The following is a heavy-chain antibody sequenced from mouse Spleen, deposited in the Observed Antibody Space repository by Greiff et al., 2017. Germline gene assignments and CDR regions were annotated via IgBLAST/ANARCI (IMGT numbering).Heavy chain of an antibody. J-gene: IGHJ3*01. CDR2: IDTSDSYT. V-gene: IGHV1-69*01. Sequence: QVQLQQPGAELVMPGASVKMSCKASGYTFTDYWMHWVKQRPGQGLEWIGAIDTSDSYTSYNQKFKGKATLTVDESSSTAYMQLSSLTSEDSAVYYCARLDYRYSWFAYWGQGTLVTVSA. CDR3: ARLDYRYSWFAY. CDR1: GYTFTDYW. D-gene: IGHD2-14*01.